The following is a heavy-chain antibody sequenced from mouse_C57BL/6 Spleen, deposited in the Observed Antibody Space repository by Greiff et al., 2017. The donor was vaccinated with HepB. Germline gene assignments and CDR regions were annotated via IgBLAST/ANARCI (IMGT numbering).Heavy chain of an antibody. D-gene: IGHD4-1*01. J-gene: IGHJ3*01. CDR3: TRSILTGTLFAY. Sequence: VQLQESGAELVRPGASVTLSCKASGYTFTDYEMHWVKQTPVHGLEWIGAIDPETGGTAYNQKFKGKAILTADKSSSTAYMELRSLTSEDSAVYYGTRSILTGTLFAYWGQGTLVTVSA. V-gene: IGHV1-15*01. CDR2: IDPETGGT. CDR1: GYTFTDYE.